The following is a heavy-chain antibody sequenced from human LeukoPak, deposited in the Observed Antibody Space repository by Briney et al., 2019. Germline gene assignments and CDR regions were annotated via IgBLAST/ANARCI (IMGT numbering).Heavy chain of an antibody. J-gene: IGHJ6*02. CDR1: GGSISSSSYY. CDR3: ARIVGASYYYYGMDV. Sequence: SETLSLTCTVSGGSISSSSYYWGWIRQPPGKGLEWIGSIYYSGSTYYNPSLKSRVTISADTSKNQFSLKLSSVTAADTAVYYCARIVGASYYYYGMDVWGQGTTVTVSS. D-gene: IGHD1-26*01. CDR2: IYYSGST. V-gene: IGHV4-39*01.